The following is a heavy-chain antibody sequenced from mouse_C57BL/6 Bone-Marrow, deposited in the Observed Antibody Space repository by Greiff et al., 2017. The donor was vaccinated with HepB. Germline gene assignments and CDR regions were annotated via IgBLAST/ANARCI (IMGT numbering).Heavy chain of an antibody. CDR1: GYTFTDYY. J-gene: IGHJ2*01. CDR3: ARSGTTVVARVDY. V-gene: IGHV1-26*01. CDR2: INPNNGGT. D-gene: IGHD1-1*01. Sequence: EVQLQQSGPELVKPGASVKISCKASGYTFTDYYMNWVKQSHGKSLEWIGCINPNNGGTSYNQKFKGKATLTVDKSSSTAYMERRSLTSEDSAVYYCARSGTTVVARVDYWGPVTTLTVSS.